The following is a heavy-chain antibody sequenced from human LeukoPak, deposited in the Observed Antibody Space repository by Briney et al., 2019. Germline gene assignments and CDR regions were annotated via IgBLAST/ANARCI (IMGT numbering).Heavy chain of an antibody. J-gene: IGHJ3*01. CDR2: TYYTSKWNT. D-gene: IGHD6-25*01. V-gene: IGHV6-1*01. Sequence: SQTLSLTCAMSGDSVSTSAVAWNWVRQSPSRGLEWLGRTYYTSKWNTDYAVSVKSRIVVNPDTSKNQFSLQLNSVTSEDTAVYYCARGRASAFDVWGQGTMVTVSS. CDR3: ARGRASAFDV. CDR1: GDSVSTSAVA.